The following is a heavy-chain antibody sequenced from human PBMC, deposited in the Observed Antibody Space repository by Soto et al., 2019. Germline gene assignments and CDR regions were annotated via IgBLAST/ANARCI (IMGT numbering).Heavy chain of an antibody. V-gene: IGHV4-59*01. CDR1: GGSISSYY. Sequence: PSETLSLTCTVSGGSISSYYWSWIRQPPGKGLEWIGYIYYSGSTNYNPSLKSRVTISVDTSKNQFSLKLSSVTAADTCLYYWAREGLERTFDYWGQGTLVTVSS. CDR2: IYYSGST. J-gene: IGHJ4*02. D-gene: IGHD1-1*01. CDR3: AREGLERTFDY.